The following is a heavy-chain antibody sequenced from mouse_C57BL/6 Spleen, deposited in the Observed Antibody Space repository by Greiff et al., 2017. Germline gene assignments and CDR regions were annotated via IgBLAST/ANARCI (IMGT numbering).Heavy chain of an antibody. CDR1: GYTFTSYW. V-gene: IGHV1-64*01. CDR2: IHPNSGST. Sequence: QVQLQQPGAELVKPGASVTLSCKASGYTFTSYWMHWVKQRPGQGLEWIGMIHPNSGSTNYNEKFKSKATLTVDKSSSTAYMQLSSLTSEDSAVYYCAKQGDWDYFDYWGQGTTLTVSS. D-gene: IGHD4-1*01. J-gene: IGHJ2*01. CDR3: AKQGDWDYFDY.